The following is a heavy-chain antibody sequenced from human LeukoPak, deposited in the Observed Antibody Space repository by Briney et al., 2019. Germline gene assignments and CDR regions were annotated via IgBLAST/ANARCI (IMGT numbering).Heavy chain of an antibody. CDR2: IGPAGDT. CDR1: GFTFSSYD. V-gene: IGHV3-13*01. Sequence: GGSLRLSCAASGFTFSSYDMHWVRQATGKGLEWVSAIGPAGDTYYPGSVKGRFTISRENAKNSLYLQMNSLRAGDTAVYYCARVRKYSGYYSWYFDLWGRGTLVTVSS. CDR3: ARVRKYSGYYSWYFDL. J-gene: IGHJ2*01. D-gene: IGHD5-12*01.